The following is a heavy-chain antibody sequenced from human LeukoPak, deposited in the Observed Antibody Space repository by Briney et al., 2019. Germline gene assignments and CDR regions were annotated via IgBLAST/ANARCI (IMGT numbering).Heavy chain of an antibody. Sequence: GGSLRLSCTASGFIFSDYYMSWIRQAPGKGLEWISDISASGGSIYYADSVKGRFTISRDSAKNSLYLQMNSLRAEDTALYYCARGFYGSTYYYYYYMDVWGKGTTVTVSS. CDR1: GFIFSDYY. CDR3: ARGFYGSTYYYYYYMDV. J-gene: IGHJ6*03. CDR2: ISASGGSI. D-gene: IGHD2-15*01. V-gene: IGHV3-11*01.